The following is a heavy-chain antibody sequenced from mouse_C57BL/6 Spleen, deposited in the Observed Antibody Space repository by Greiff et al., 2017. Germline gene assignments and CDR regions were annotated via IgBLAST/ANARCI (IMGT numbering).Heavy chain of an antibody. CDR1: GFTFSSYG. CDR2: ISSGGSYT. CDR3: ARHALYDGPLFAY. D-gene: IGHD2-3*01. J-gene: IGHJ3*01. Sequence: EVKVVESGGDLVKPGGSLKLSCAASGFTFSSYGMSWVRQTPDKRLEWVATISSGGSYTYYPDSVKGRFTISRDNAKNTLYLQMSSLKSEDTAMYYCARHALYDGPLFAYWGQGTLVTVSA. V-gene: IGHV5-6*01.